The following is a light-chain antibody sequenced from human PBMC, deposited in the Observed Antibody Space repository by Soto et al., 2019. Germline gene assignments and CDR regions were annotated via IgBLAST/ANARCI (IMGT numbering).Light chain of an antibody. CDR1: SSDIGDYSY. CDR2: EVT. V-gene: IGLV2-14*01. Sequence: QSALTQPASVSGSPGQSITISCTGTSSDIGDYSYVSWYQQHPGKAPKLIIYEVTNRPSGVSDRFSGSKSGNTASLTISGLQAEDEADYYCSSYTSSSTLPDVFGTGTKLTVL. CDR3: SSYTSSSTLPDV. J-gene: IGLJ1*01.